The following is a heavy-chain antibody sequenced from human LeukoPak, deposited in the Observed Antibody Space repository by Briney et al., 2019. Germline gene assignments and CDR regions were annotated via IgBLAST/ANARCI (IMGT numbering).Heavy chain of an antibody. CDR1: GGSISSSSYY. CDR2: IYYSGGT. V-gene: IGHV4-39*07. CDR3: ASLYCSGGSCYALYFDY. J-gene: IGHJ4*02. Sequence: PSETLSLTCTVSGGSISSSSYYWGWIRQPPGKGLEWIGSIYYSGGTYYNPSLKSRVTISVDTSKNQFSLKLSSVTAADTAVYYCASLYCSGGSCYALYFDYWGQGTLVTVSS. D-gene: IGHD2-15*01.